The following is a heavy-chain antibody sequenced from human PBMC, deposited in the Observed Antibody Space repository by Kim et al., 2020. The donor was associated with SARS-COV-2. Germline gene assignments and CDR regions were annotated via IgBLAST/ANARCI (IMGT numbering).Heavy chain of an antibody. D-gene: IGHD1-26*01. CDR1: GGSFSGYY. J-gene: IGHJ4*02. CDR3: ARGLSSSGSYYVLHAYYFDY. V-gene: IGHV4-34*01. Sequence: SETLSLTCAVYGGSFSGYYWSYIRQPPGKGLEWLGEINHSGSTNYNPSLKSRVTISVDTSKNQFSLKLSSVTAADTAVYYCARGLSSSGSYYVLHAYYFDYWGQGTLVTVSS. CDR2: INHSGST.